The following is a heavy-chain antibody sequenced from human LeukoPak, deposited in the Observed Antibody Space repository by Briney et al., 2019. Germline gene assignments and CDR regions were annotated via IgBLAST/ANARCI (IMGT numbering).Heavy chain of an antibody. J-gene: IGHJ4*02. Sequence: SETLSLTCTVSGGSISSYYWSWIRQPPGKGLEWIGYIYYSGSTNYNPSLKSRVTISVDRSKNQFSLKLSSVTAADTAVYYCARGGRITMVRGATGYDYWGQGTLVTVSS. CDR1: GGSISSYY. D-gene: IGHD3-10*01. CDR3: ARGGRITMVRGATGYDY. V-gene: IGHV4-59*12. CDR2: IYYSGST.